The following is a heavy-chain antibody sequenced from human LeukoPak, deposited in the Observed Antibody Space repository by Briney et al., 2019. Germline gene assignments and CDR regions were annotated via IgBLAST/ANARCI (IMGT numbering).Heavy chain of an antibody. D-gene: IGHD6-13*01. CDR3: AKRGGSSWYHLDY. V-gene: IGHV3-23*01. J-gene: IGHJ4*02. CDR2: ITGSGGST. Sequence: PGGSLSLSCAASGFTFSLYAMSWVRQAPGKGLEWVSTITGSGGSTYYADSVRGRFTISRDNSKNTLYLQMISLRAEDTAVYYCAKRGGSSWYHLDYWGQGTLVTVSS. CDR1: GFTFSLYA.